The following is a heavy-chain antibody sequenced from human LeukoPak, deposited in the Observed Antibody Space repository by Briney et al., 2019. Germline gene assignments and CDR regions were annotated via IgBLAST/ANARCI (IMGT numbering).Heavy chain of an antibody. Sequence: GGSLRXSCAASGFTFSSYEMNWVRQAPGKGLEWVSYISSSGSTIYYADSVKGRFTISRDNAKNSLYLQMNSLRAEDTAVYYWAELGITMIGGVWGKGTTVTISS. CDR2: ISSSGSTI. CDR3: AELGITMIGGV. CDR1: GFTFSSYE. V-gene: IGHV3-48*03. D-gene: IGHD3-10*02. J-gene: IGHJ6*04.